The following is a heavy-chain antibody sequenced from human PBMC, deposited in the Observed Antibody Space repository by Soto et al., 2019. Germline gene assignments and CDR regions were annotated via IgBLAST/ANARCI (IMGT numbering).Heavy chain of an antibody. CDR3: ARGSGIVALPGELEDVKYDY. CDR1: GQSFSGHS. J-gene: IGHJ4*02. V-gene: IGHV4-34*01. D-gene: IGHD1-1*01. CDR2: INESGST. Sequence: QVQLQQWGAGLVKPSETLSLSCAVYGQSFSGHSWAWIRQPPGKGLEWIGEINESGSTYYNPSLMSRVTIPTDTSKNPFSLKLSFVSAADTAAYFSARGSGIVALPGELEDVKYDYWGQGTLVNVSS.